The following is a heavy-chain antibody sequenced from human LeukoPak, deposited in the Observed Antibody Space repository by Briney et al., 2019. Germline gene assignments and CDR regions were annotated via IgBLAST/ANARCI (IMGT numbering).Heavy chain of an antibody. V-gene: IGHV3-23*01. J-gene: IGHJ4*02. Sequence: GGSLRLSCAASGFTFSNYAMTWVRQAPGKGLEWVSAISGSGSTTYYGDSMKGRFTISRDNSKNTLYLQMNSLRAEDTAVYYCAKDKYSSGWYFFDYWGQGSLVTVSS. CDR2: ISGSGSTT. D-gene: IGHD6-19*01. CDR1: GFTFSNYA. CDR3: AKDKYSSGWYFFDY.